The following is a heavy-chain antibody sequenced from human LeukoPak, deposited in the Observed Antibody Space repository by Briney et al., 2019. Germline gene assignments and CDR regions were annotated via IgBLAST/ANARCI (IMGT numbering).Heavy chain of an antibody. D-gene: IGHD2-21*01. CDR3: AKRGGALSD. CDR1: GYTFTGYY. J-gene: IGHJ4*02. CDR2: INPNNGDT. Sequence: ASVKVSCKASGYTFTGYYMHWVRQAPGQGLEWMGWINPNNGDTKSAPEFQGRVAMTRVTSINTAYMEMTGLTPADTAIYYCAKRGGALSDWGQGTPVTVTS. V-gene: IGHV1-2*02.